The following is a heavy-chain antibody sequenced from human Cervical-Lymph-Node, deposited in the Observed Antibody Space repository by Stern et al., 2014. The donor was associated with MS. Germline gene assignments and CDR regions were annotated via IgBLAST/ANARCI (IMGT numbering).Heavy chain of an antibody. V-gene: IGHV3-30*18. D-gene: IGHD3-10*01. CDR3: VKRGITEVRGVRLGDY. CDR2: ISYDGSDT. J-gene: IGHJ4*02. Sequence: QVQLVQSGGGVVQPGRSLRLTCTVSGFTFSSYGMHWVRQAPGKGLECVAVISYDGSDTYYAESVKGRFTISRDNSKNTLYLEMRSLRPEDTAVYYCVKRGITEVRGVRLGDYWGPGTLVIVSS. CDR1: GFTFSSYG.